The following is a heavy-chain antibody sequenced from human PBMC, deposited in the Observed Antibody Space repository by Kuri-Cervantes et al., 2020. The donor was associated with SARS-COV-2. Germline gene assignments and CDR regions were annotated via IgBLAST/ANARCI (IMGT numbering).Heavy chain of an antibody. D-gene: IGHD5-24*01. CDR1: GYSFTSYW. J-gene: IGHJ4*02. CDR2: IYPGDSDT. CDR3: ATGDGYTDFDY. V-gene: IGHV5-51*01. Sequence: GGSLRLSCKGSGYSFTSYWIGWMRQMPGKGLEWMGIIYPGDSDTRYSPSFQGQVTISADKSISTAYLQWSSLKASDTAMYYCATGDGYTDFDYWGQGTLVTVSS.